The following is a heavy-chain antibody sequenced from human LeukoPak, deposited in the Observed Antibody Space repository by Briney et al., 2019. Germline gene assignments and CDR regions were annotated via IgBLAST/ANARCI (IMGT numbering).Heavy chain of an antibody. CDR1: GFTFSSYW. CDR3: AKDSLRISYYYYYMDV. CDR2: INSDGSST. J-gene: IGHJ6*03. V-gene: IGHV3-74*01. Sequence: GGSLRLSCAASGFTFSSYWMHWVRQAPGKGLVWVSRINSDGSSTSYADSVKGRFTISRDNAKNTLYLQMNSLRAEDTAVYYCAKDSLRISYYYYYMDVWGKGTTVTVSS.